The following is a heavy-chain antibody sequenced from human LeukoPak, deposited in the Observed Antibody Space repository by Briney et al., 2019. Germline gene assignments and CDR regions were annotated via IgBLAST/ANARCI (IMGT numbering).Heavy chain of an antibody. D-gene: IGHD1/OR15-1a*01. CDR3: AKCPNKRNYYYYYYMDV. J-gene: IGHJ6*03. CDR1: EFISSNYG. V-gene: IGHV3-30*02. CDR2: IRYDGSSR. Sequence: PGGSLRLSCAASEFISSNYGIHWVRQAPGKGLEWVAFIRYDGSSRYYADSVKGRFSISRDNSKHTVSLQMNSLRGEDTAVYYCAKCPNKRNYYYYYYMDVWGRGTTVTVSS.